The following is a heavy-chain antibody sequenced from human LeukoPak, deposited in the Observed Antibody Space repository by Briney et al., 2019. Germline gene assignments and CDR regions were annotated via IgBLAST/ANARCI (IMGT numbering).Heavy chain of an antibody. CDR2: IYPGDSDT. V-gene: IGHV5-51*01. D-gene: IGHD3-3*01. J-gene: IGHJ3*02. CDR3: ASPTPTYYDFWSGYPTTDALDI. CDR1: GYSFTSYW. Sequence: GESLKISCKGSGYSFTSYWIGWVRQMPGKGLEWMGIIYPGDSDTRYSPSFQGQVTISADKSISTAYLQWSSLKASDTAMYYCASPTPTYYDFWSGYPTTDALDIWGQGTMVTVSS.